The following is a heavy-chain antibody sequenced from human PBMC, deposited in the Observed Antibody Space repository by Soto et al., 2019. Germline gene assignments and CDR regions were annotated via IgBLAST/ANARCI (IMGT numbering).Heavy chain of an antibody. J-gene: IGHJ4*02. Sequence: SQTLSLTCAISGDSVSSKSAAWNWIRQSPSRGLEWLGRTYYRSKWYNEYAVSVKSRITVNPDTSKNQFSLHLSSVTHEETAVYSCARKNSVFDYWGQGTKVPVS. D-gene: IGHD2-21*01. V-gene: IGHV6-1*01. CDR3: ARKNSVFDY. CDR1: GDSVSSKSAA. CDR2: TYYRSKWYN.